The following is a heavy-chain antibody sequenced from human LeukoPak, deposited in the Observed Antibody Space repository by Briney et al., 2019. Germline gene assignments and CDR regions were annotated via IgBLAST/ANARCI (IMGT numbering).Heavy chain of an antibody. D-gene: IGHD3-3*02. CDR3: AKVVVLASLTHDY. V-gene: IGHV3-30*18. J-gene: IGHJ4*02. CDR1: GFTFSSYG. Sequence: GGSLRLSCAASGFTFSSYGMHWVRQAPGKGLEWVAVISYDGSNKYYADSVKGRFTISRDNSKNTLYLQMNSLRAEDTAVYYCAKVVVLASLTHDYWGQGTLVTVSS. CDR2: ISYDGSNK.